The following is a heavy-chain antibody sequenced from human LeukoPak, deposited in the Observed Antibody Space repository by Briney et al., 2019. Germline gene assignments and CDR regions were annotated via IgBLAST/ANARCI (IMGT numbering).Heavy chain of an antibody. V-gene: IGHV3-23*01. CDR2: ISGNGGDT. Sequence: GGSLRLSCAASAFTFSDYYMSWVRQAPGKGLEWVSAISGNGGDTFYADSEKGRFTNSRDNSKNTLYLQMSSLRAEDTAVYFCARQSGGPYNWFDPWGQGTLVTVSS. J-gene: IGHJ5*02. CDR1: AFTFSDYY. CDR3: ARQSGGPYNWFDP. D-gene: IGHD2-15*01.